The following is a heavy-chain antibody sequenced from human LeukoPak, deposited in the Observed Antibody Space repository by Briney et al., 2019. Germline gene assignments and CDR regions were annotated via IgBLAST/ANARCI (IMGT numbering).Heavy chain of an antibody. D-gene: IGHD2-2*01. CDR1: GFTFSSHA. CDR2: ISFDGSNK. Sequence: PGGSLRLSCVASGFTFSSHAMHWVRQAPGKGLEWVAVISFDGSNKYYTGYVKGRFAISRDNSKNTLYLQMNSLRAEDTAVYYCARGRYCTTSSCYSYYHYYNMDVWGKGTTVTVS. J-gene: IGHJ6*03. CDR3: ARGRYCTTSSCYSYYHYYNMDV. V-gene: IGHV3-30*09.